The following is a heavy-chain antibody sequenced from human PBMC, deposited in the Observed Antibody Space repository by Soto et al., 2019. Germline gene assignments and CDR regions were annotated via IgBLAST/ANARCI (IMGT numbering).Heavy chain of an antibody. CDR2: INYSGST. D-gene: IGHD3-3*02. CDR1: GGSIRNYY. J-gene: IGHJ5*02. V-gene: IGHV4-59*13. Sequence: PSETLSLTCTVSGGSIRNYYWSWFRQPPGKGLEWIGYINYSGSTNYNPSLKSRVTISVDTSKNQLSLTLTSVTAADTAIYYCAKGGTFMDLPTPNYIDPRCQRTRVTVSA. CDR3: AKGGTFMDLPTPNYIDP.